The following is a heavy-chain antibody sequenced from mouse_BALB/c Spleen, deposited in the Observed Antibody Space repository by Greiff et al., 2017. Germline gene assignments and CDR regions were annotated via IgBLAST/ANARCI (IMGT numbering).Heavy chain of an antibody. J-gene: IGHJ2*01. Sequence: ESGPGLVKPSQSLSLTCSVTGYSITSGYYWNWIRQFPGNKLEWMGYISYDGSNNYNPSLKNRISITRDTSKNQFFLKLNSVTTEDTATYYCAKGGYYDSVFDYWGQGTTLTVSS. CDR2: ISYDGSN. CDR3: AKGGYYDSVFDY. D-gene: IGHD2-4*01. V-gene: IGHV3-6*02. CDR1: GYSITSGYY.